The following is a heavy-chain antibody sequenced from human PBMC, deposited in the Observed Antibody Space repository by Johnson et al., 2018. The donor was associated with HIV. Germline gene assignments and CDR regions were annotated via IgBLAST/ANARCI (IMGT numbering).Heavy chain of an antibody. CDR1: GITVSSSY. Sequence: MQLVESGGGLVQPGGSLRLSCVASGITVSSSYMSWVRQAPGKGLEWVSVIHSDDSTYYADSVKGRLTISRDNSKNTLYLQMNSLRAEDTAVYYCAKAGGYDSSGLNDAFDIWGQGTMVTVSS. D-gene: IGHD3-22*01. CDR3: AKAGGYDSSGLNDAFDI. V-gene: IGHV3-66*01. J-gene: IGHJ3*02. CDR2: IHSDDST.